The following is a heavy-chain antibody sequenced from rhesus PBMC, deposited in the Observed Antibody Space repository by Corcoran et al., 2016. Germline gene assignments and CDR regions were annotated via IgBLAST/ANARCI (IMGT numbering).Heavy chain of an antibody. CDR1: GGSISSSY. D-gene: IGHD6S26*01. CDR3: ASSAQQRLVSFDY. J-gene: IGHJ4*01. V-gene: IGHV4-169*02. Sequence: QLQLQESGPGLVKPSETLSVTCAVSGGSISSSYWSWIRQAPGKGLEWIGYIYGSGSSTNYNPSLKSRVTLSVDTSKNQHSLKLSSVTAADTAVYYCASSAQQRLVSFDYWGQGVLVTVSS. CDR2: IYGSGSST.